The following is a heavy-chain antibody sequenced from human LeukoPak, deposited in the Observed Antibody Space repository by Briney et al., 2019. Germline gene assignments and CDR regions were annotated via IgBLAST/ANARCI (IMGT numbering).Heavy chain of an antibody. D-gene: IGHD2-15*01. CDR1: GFTFSDYY. J-gene: IGHJ3*01. CDR3: ARDLDVVVGPAHYDALDL. Sequence: GGSLRLSCAASGFTFSDYYINWIRQAPGKGLEWVSSISSSGSAIFYADSVRGRFTISRDSAKNSLFLQMNSLRAEDTAVYYCARDLDVVVGPAHYDALDLWGQGTTVTVS. CDR2: ISSSGSAI. V-gene: IGHV3-11*04.